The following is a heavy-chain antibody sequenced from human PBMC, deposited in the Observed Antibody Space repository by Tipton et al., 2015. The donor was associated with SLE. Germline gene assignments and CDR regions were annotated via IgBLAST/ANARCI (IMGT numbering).Heavy chain of an antibody. V-gene: IGHV4-38-2*02. CDR3: ASLEYSGSYSRDY. Sequence: TLSLTCTVSGYSISNSYYWGLIRQTPGKGLEWIGYRFHSGNSYYNPSLKSRATISADTSKDQFFLKLISVTAADTAVYFCASLEYSGSYSRDYWGQGTLVTVSS. J-gene: IGHJ4*02. CDR1: GYSISNSYY. CDR2: RFHSGNS. D-gene: IGHD1-26*01.